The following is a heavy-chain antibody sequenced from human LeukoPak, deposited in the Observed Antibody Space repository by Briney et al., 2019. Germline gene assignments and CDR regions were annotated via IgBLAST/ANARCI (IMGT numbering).Heavy chain of an antibody. D-gene: IGHD5-12*01. CDR3: ARSSGGYDKAPIAE. J-gene: IGHJ4*02. CDR2: IYTSGST. CDR1: GCSISSGSYY. Sequence: SETLSLTCTVSGCSISSGSYYWRWIRQPAGKGLEWIGRIYTSGSTNYIPSLKSRVTISVDTSKNQFSLKLSSVTAAATAVDYCARSSGGYDKAPIAEWGQGTLVTVSS. V-gene: IGHV4-61*02.